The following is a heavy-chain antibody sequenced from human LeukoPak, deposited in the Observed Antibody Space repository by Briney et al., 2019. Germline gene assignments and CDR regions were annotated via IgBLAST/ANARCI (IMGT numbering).Heavy chain of an antibody. CDR3: ARDGDIVVVPAAPYFDY. CDR2: ISYDGSNK. Sequence: GRSLRLSCAASGFTFSSYAMHWVRQAPGKGLEWVAVISYDGSNKYYADSVKGRFTISRDNSKNTLYLQVNSLRAEDTAVYYCARDGDIVVVPAAPYFDYWGQGTLVTVSS. J-gene: IGHJ4*02. CDR1: GFTFSSYA. D-gene: IGHD2-2*01. V-gene: IGHV3-30-3*01.